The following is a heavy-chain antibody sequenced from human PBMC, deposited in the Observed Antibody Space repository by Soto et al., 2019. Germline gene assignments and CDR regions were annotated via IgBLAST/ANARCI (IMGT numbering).Heavy chain of an antibody. D-gene: IGHD3-22*01. CDR1: GDTISTGGYT. CDR3: TTEAYDNSGSLAFDI. Sequence: SETLSLTCDVSGDTISTGGYTWAWLRPPPGKALEWIGYTFHTGNHYYNPSLKSRVTLSVDTSQSQFSLKLNSVTAADTAVYYCTTEAYDNSGSLAFDIWGPGTLVTVS. CDR2: TFHTGNH. V-gene: IGHV4-30-2*01. J-gene: IGHJ3*02.